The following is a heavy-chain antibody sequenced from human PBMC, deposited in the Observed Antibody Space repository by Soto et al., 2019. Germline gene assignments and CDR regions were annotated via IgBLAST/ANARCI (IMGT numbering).Heavy chain of an antibody. D-gene: IGHD3-16*01. CDR1: GFSVSARGVG. V-gene: IGHV2-5*01. CDR3: AHSPWGAAPDY. J-gene: IGHJ4*02. CDR2: IYWSDDK. Sequence: SGPTLVNPTQTLTLTCTVSGFSVSARGVGVGWIRQPPGKALEWLGIIYWSDDKRYSPSLKSRLTITKDTSKNQVVLTMTNMDPVDTATYYCAHSPWGAAPDYWGQGTPVTVSS.